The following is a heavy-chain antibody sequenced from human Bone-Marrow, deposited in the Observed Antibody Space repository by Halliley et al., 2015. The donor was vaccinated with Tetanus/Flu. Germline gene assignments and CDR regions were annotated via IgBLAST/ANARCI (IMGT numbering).Heavy chain of an antibody. J-gene: IGHJ4*02. V-gene: IGHV4-4*06. Sequence: EWVGEISHSGTPSSNPSLKSRVSISVATSKNQSSLTLDSVTAADAAVYYCARTTLVRYFDFWGQGAQVTVSS. CDR3: ARTTLVRYFDF. D-gene: IGHD1-1*01. CDR2: ISHSGTP.